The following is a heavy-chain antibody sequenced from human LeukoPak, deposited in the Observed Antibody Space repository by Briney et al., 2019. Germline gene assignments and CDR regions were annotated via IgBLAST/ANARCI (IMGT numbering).Heavy chain of an antibody. CDR3: AKELGIAASGIVAFDI. CDR2: ISYDGSNK. Sequence: GGSLRLSCAASGFTFSSYGMHWVRQAPGKGLEGVAVISYDGSNKYYTDSVKGRFTISRDNSKNTLYLQMNSLRAEDTAVYYCAKELGIAASGIVAFDIWGQGTMVTVSS. D-gene: IGHD6-6*01. J-gene: IGHJ3*02. V-gene: IGHV3-30*18. CDR1: GFTFSSYG.